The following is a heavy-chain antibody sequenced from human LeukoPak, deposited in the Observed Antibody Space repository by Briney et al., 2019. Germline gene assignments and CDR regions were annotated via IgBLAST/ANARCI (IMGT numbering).Heavy chain of an antibody. CDR1: GFTFSNHA. Sequence: GGSLRLSCVASGFTFSNHAMTWVRQAPGKGLEWVSAISADAVDTFYAPSVKGRFTISRDNSKNTLYLQINSLRAEDTAMYYCAKDVWWTVSWGQGTLVTVSS. D-gene: IGHD2-8*02. CDR2: ISADAVDT. V-gene: IGHV3-23*01. CDR3: AKDVWWTVS. J-gene: IGHJ5*02.